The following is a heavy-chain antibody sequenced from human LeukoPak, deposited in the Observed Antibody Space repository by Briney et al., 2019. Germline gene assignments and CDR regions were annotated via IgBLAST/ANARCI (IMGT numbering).Heavy chain of an antibody. D-gene: IGHD6-19*01. CDR3: ARETPSGWYFDY. J-gene: IGHJ4*02. V-gene: IGHV3-64*01. CDR2: ISSNGGST. CDR1: GFTFSSYA. Sequence: PGGSLRLSCAASGFTFSSYAMHWVRQAPGKGLEYVSAISSNGGSTYYANSVKGRFTISRDNSKNTLYLQMGSLRAEDMAVYYCARETPSGWYFDYWGQGTLVTVSS.